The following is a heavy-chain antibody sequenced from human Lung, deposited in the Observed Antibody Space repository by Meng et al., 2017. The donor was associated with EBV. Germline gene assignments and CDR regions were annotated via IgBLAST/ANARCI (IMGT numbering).Heavy chain of an antibody. CDR1: RDSVSSNRAA. CDR2: TYYRSKWYN. Sequence: QVKPEQADPGLVNPSPTLPLTRVICRDSVSSNRAAWTWIRQPPSRGLEWLGRTYYRSKWYNDYAVFVKSRITINPDTSKNQFSLQLNSVTPEDTAVYYCARGATSVFDLWGRGTLVTVSS. CDR3: ARGATSVFDL. J-gene: IGHJ2*01. V-gene: IGHV6-1*01.